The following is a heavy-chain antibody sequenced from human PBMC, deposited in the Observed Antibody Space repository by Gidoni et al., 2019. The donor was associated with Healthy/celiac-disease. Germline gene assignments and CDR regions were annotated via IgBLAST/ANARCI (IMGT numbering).Heavy chain of an antibody. CDR1: GFTFSSDA. CDR3: AKAYGLEYDYYSSGYYFDY. Sequence: EVQLLESGGGLVQPGGSLRLSCAASGFTFSSDAMRWVRQAPGKGLEWVSAISGSGGSTYYADSVKVRCTISRDNSKNTLYLQMNSLRAEDTAVYYCAKAYGLEYDYYSSGYYFDYWGQGTLVTVSS. J-gene: IGHJ4*02. CDR2: ISGSGGST. V-gene: IGHV3-23*01. D-gene: IGHD3-22*01.